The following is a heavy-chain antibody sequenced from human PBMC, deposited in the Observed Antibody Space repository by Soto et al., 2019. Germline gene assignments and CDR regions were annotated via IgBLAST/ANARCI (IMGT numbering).Heavy chain of an antibody. CDR1: GFTFSTYA. V-gene: IGHV3-23*01. Sequence: VGSLRLSCAASGFTFSTYAMSWVRQAPGKRLEWVSAISGSGGSTYYADSVKGRFTISRDNSKNTLYLQMNSLRAEDTAVYYCAKGMKFEVPHWDWGQGTLVTVSS. D-gene: IGHD3-16*01. J-gene: IGHJ4*02. CDR3: AKGMKFEVPHWD. CDR2: ISGSGGST.